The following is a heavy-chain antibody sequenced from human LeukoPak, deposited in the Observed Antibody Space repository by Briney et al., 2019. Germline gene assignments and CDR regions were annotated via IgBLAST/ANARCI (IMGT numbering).Heavy chain of an antibody. CDR2: ISYDGSNK. Sequence: AGGSLRLSCAASGFTSSSYGMHWVRQAPGKGLEWVAVISYDGSNKYYADSVKGRFTISRDNTKNSLYLQMNSLRAEDTAVYYCSRDPTYYLRYGYFDYWGQGALVTVSS. V-gene: IGHV3-30*12. D-gene: IGHD1-26*01. J-gene: IGHJ4*02. CDR1: GFTSSSYG. CDR3: SRDPTYYLRYGYFDY.